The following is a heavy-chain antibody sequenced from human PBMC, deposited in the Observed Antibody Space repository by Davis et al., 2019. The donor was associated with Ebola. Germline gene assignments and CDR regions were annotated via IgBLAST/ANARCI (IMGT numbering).Heavy chain of an antibody. CDR2: ISGDGGST. D-gene: IGHD6-19*01. CDR3: AKDIIAGQWLVGGGMDV. CDR1: GFTFDDYA. V-gene: IGHV3-43*02. J-gene: IGHJ6*02. Sequence: PGGSLRLSCAASGFTFDDYAMHWVRQAPGKGLEWVSLISGDGGSTYYADSVKGRFTISRDNSKNSLYLQMNSLRTEDTALYYCAKDIIAGQWLVGGGMDVWGQGTTVTVSS.